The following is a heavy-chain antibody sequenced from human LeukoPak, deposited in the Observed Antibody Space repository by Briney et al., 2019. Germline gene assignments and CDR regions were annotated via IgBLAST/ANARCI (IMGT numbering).Heavy chain of an antibody. J-gene: IGHJ4*02. CDR1: GGSISSYY. V-gene: IGHV4-59*08. D-gene: IGHD3-22*01. Sequence: PSETLSLTCTVSGGSISSYYWSWIRQPPGKGLEWIGYIYYSGSTNYNPSLKSRVTISVDTSKNQSSLKLSSVTAADTAVYYCARRSSSGYLLFDYWGQGTLVTVSS. CDR2: IYYSGST. CDR3: ARRSSSGYLLFDY.